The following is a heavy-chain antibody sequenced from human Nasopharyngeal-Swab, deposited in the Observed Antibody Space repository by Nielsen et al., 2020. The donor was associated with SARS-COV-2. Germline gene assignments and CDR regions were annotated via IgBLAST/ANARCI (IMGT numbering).Heavy chain of an antibody. CDR2: IYSGGST. Sequence: GESLKISCAASGFTVSSNYMSWVRQAPGKGLEWVSVIYSGGSTYYADSVKGRFTISRDNSKNTLYLQMNSLRAEDTAVYYCAREGGYSYGWSTYCYYGMDVWGQGTTVTVSS. V-gene: IGHV3-53*01. CDR3: AREGGYSYGWSTYCYYGMDV. J-gene: IGHJ6*02. CDR1: GFTVSSNY. D-gene: IGHD5-18*01.